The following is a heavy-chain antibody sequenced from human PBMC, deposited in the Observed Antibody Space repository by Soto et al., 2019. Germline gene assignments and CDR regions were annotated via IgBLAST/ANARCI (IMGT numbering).Heavy chain of an antibody. J-gene: IGHJ4*02. Sequence: QVQLVQSGAEVKKPGSSVKVSCKASGGTFSSYAISWVRQAPGQGLEWMGGIIPIFGTANYAQKFQGRVTITADESTRTADMELSSLRSEDTAVYYCAVGSRRYFEAQFDYWGQGTLVTVSS. CDR2: IIPIFGTA. D-gene: IGHD3-9*01. CDR1: GGTFSSYA. V-gene: IGHV1-69*12. CDR3: AVGSRRYFEAQFDY.